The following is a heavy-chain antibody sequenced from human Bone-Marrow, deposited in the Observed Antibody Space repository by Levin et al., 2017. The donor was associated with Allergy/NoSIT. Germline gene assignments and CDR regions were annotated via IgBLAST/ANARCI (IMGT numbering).Heavy chain of an antibody. D-gene: IGHD6-13*01. V-gene: IGHV1-2*02. CDR2: INPNSGGT. Sequence: ASVKVSCKASGYTFTGYYMHWVRQAPGQGLEWMGWINPNSGGTNYAQKFQGRVTMTRDTSISTAYMELSRLRSDDTAVYYCARVGIAAAGTGVNYWGQGTLVTVSS. CDR3: ARVGIAAAGTGVNY. CDR1: GYTFTGYY. J-gene: IGHJ4*02.